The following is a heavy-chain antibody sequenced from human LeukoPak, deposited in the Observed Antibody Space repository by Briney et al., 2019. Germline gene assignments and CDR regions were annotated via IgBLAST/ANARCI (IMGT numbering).Heavy chain of an antibody. D-gene: IGHD3-16*01. V-gene: IGHV3-64*01. J-gene: IGHJ4*02. Sequence: PGGSLRLSCAASGLTFSNYAMHWARQAPGEGLEYVSGISSNGGSTHYANSVKGRFTISRDNSKNTLYLQMGSLRPEDMAIYYCARLTGVGRSYYDYWGQGTLVTVSS. CDR3: ARLTGVGRSYYDY. CDR1: GLTFSNYA. CDR2: ISSNGGST.